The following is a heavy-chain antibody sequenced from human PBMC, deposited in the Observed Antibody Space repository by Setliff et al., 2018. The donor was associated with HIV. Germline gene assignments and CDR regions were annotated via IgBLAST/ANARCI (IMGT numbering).Heavy chain of an antibody. Sequence: ASVKVSCKASGYSFTAYYIHFVRQAPGQGLEWMGWIQTNSGGTKSAQKFQGRVTMTRDTSISTAYMELNSLTSDDTAVYYCARGRNYDSSGYGDYYYYMDVWGKGTTVTVSS. CDR3: ARGRNYDSSGYGDYYYYMDV. CDR2: IQTNSGGT. V-gene: IGHV1-2*02. CDR1: GYSFTAYY. D-gene: IGHD3-22*01. J-gene: IGHJ6*03.